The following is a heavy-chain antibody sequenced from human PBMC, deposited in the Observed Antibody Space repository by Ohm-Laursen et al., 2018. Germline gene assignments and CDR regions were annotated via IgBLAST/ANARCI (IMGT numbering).Heavy chain of an antibody. CDR1: GYTFTSYD. V-gene: IGHV1-8*01. J-gene: IGHJ4*02. CDR2: MNPNSGNT. CDR3: ARVRSGYYDY. D-gene: IGHD3-22*01. Sequence: SSVKVSCKASGYTFTSYDIHWVRQATGHGLEWMGWMNPNSGNTGSAQNFQGRVTMTRNTSMSTFYMELSSPRSEDTALYYCARVRSGYYDYWGQGTLVTVSS.